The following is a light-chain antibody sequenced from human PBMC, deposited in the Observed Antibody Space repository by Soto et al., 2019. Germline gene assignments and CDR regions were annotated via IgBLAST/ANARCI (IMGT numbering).Light chain of an antibody. CDR2: DAS. Sequence: IQMTQSPSTLSASVGDRVTITCRASQSISIWLAWYQQRPGKAPNLLIYDASTLESGVPSRFSGRGSGTEFTLPISSLQADDFATYYCQQYNGYSYNFGQGTKLEIK. CDR1: QSISIW. V-gene: IGKV1-5*01. J-gene: IGKJ2*01. CDR3: QQYNGYSYN.